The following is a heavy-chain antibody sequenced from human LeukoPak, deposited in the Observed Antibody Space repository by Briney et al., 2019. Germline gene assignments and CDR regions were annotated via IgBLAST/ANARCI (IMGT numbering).Heavy chain of an antibody. CDR2: ISYSGST. Sequence: SQTLSLTCTVSGGSVNSGGYYWSWIRQHPGKGLEWIGYISYSGSTYYNPSLKSRLTISLDTSKNQFSLRLSSVNAADAAVYFCAVGPHHYFDSWGQGTLVTVSP. J-gene: IGHJ4*02. CDR1: GGSVNSGGYY. CDR3: AVGPHHYFDS. V-gene: IGHV4-31*03.